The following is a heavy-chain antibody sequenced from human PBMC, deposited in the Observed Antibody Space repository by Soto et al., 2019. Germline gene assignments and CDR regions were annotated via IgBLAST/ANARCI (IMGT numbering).Heavy chain of an antibody. CDR3: AKDIAAAGTLLDY. D-gene: IGHD6-13*01. J-gene: IGHJ4*02. Sequence: PGGSLRLSCAASGFTFDDYAMHWVRQAPGKGLEWAPGISWNSGSIGYADSVKGRFTISRDNAKNSLYLQMNSLRAEDTALYYCAKDIAAAGTLLDYWGQGTLVTVSS. V-gene: IGHV3-9*01. CDR1: GFTFDDYA. CDR2: ISWNSGSI.